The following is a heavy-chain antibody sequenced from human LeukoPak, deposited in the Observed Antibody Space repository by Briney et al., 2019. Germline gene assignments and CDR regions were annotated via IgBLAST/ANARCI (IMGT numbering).Heavy chain of an antibody. CDR2: ISANGVDT. Sequence: GGSLRLSCAASGFTFSNHAMTWVRQAPGKGLEWVSAISANGVDTFYAPSVKGRFTISRDNSKNTLYLQINSLRAEDTAIYYCAKDAWWSVSWGQGTLATVSS. CDR3: AKDAWWSVS. D-gene: IGHD2-8*02. J-gene: IGHJ5*02. CDR1: GFTFSNHA. V-gene: IGHV3-23*01.